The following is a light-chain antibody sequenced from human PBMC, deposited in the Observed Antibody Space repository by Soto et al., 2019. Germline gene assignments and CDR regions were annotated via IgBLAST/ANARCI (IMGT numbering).Light chain of an antibody. Sequence: EIVLTQSPGTLSLSPGERATLSCRASQSVSRGYLAWYQQKPGQAPRLLIYGTSSRATGIPDRFSASGSGTDFTLTISRLEHEDFALYYCQQYDRAPPITFGQGTRLEI. V-gene: IGKV3-20*01. CDR1: QSVSRGY. CDR2: GTS. CDR3: QQYDRAPPIT. J-gene: IGKJ5*01.